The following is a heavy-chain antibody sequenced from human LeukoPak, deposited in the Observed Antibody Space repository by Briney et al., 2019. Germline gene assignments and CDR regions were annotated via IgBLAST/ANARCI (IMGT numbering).Heavy chain of an antibody. J-gene: IGHJ4*02. CDR2: INSDASST. CDR3: AKVGPRSSGWYYFDY. D-gene: IGHD6-19*01. CDR1: GFTFSSYW. Sequence: GGSLRLSCAASGFTFSSYWMHWVRQAPGKGLVWVSRINSDASSTSYADSVKGRFTISRDNAKNTLYLQMNSLRAEDTAVYYCAKVGPRSSGWYYFDYWGQGTLVTVSS. V-gene: IGHV3-74*01.